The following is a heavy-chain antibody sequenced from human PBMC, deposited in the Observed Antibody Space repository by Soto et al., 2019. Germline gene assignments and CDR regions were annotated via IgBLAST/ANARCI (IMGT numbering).Heavy chain of an antibody. J-gene: IGHJ6*03. V-gene: IGHV3-21*01. CDR3: ARVRRRCSSTSCPYYYYMDV. Sequence: GGPLRLPCAAAELTFGNYSMNRVSQAPGKGLKRVSSISSSSSYIYYADSVKGRFTISRDNAKNSLYLQMNSLRAEDTAVYYCARVRRRCSSTSCPYYYYMDVWAKGTTVTVSS. CDR1: ELTFGNYS. D-gene: IGHD2-2*01. CDR2: ISSSSSYI.